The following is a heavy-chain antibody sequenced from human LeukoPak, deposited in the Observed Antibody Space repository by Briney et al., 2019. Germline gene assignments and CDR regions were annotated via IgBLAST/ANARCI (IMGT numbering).Heavy chain of an antibody. D-gene: IGHD3-16*01. CDR1: GFTFSSFA. CDR2: ISTAYDIT. J-gene: IGHJ3*02. CDR3: VKEKMPFGSSVMKRSGGAFDI. V-gene: IGHV3-23*01. Sequence: GGSLRLSCAASGFTFSSFAMSWVRQAPGTGMDWVSSISTAYDITYYADFVKGRFTISRDNSKNTLYLQMNSLRAEDTAIYFCVKEKMPFGSSVMKRSGGAFDIWGQGTRVTVS.